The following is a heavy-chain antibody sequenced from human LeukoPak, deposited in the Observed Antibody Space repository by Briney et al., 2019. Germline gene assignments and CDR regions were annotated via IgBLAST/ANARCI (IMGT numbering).Heavy chain of an antibody. J-gene: IGHJ4*02. V-gene: IGHV3-48*03. CDR3: ARDLVQLWSKDF. CDR1: GFTFSGYE. D-gene: IGHD5-18*01. CDR2: ICGRGVTT. Sequence: GGSLRLSCEASGFTFSGYEMNWVRQAPGKGLEWISYICGRGVTTFSADSVKGRFTISRDNAKNSLYLQMNSLRAEDTAVYYCARDLVQLWSKDFWGQGTLVTVSS.